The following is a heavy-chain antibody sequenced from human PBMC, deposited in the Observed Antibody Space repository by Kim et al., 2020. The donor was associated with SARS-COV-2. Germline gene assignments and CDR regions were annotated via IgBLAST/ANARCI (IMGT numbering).Heavy chain of an antibody. CDR3: ARGDYYDSSGLDY. D-gene: IGHD3-22*01. V-gene: IGHV4-34*01. J-gene: IGHJ4*02. Sequence: SNPSRKSRVTISVDTSKNHFSLKLSSVTAADTAVYYCARGDYYDSSGLDYWGQGTLFTVST.